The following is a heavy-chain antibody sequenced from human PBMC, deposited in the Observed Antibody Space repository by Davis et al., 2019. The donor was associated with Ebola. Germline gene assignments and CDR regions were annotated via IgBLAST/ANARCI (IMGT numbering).Heavy chain of an antibody. CDR1: GGSISSYY. CDR2: IYYSGST. CDR3: ARDSGFWGGYQFDY. Sequence: SETLSLTCTVSGGSISSYYWSWIRQPPGKGLEWIGSIYYSGSTYYNPSLKSRVTISVDTSKTHFSLKLSSVTAADTAVYYCARDSGFWGGYQFDYWGQGTLVIVSS. D-gene: IGHD3-3*01. V-gene: IGHV4-39*02. J-gene: IGHJ4*02.